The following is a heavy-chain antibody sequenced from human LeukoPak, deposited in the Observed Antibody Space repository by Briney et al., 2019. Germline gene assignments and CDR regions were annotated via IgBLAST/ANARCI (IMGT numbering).Heavy chain of an antibody. CDR1: GFTLSRYW. CDR2: TKQDGSEK. D-gene: IGHD5-24*01. V-gene: IGHV3-7*01. Sequence: GGSLRLSCAASGFTLSRYWMTWVRQAPGKGLEWVANTKQDGSEKFYVDSVRGRFTISRDNAKNSLFLQMNSLRVEDTAVYYCARAGEWLAFDSWGQGTLVTVSS. CDR3: ARAGEWLAFDS. J-gene: IGHJ4*02.